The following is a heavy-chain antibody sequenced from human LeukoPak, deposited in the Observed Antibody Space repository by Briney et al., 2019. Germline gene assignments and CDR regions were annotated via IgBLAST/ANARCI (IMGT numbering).Heavy chain of an antibody. CDR1: GYTFTSYG. J-gene: IGHJ4*02. D-gene: IGHD3-9*01. V-gene: IGHV1-18*01. CDR2: ISANNGNT. Sequence: ASVKVSCKASGYTFTSYGISWVRQAHGQGLEWMGWISANNGNTNYAQKLQGRVTMTTDTSTSTAYMELRSLRSDDTAVYYCARDFPRLLRYFDWLSHLNYWGQGTLVTVSS. CDR3: ARDFPRLLRYFDWLSHLNY.